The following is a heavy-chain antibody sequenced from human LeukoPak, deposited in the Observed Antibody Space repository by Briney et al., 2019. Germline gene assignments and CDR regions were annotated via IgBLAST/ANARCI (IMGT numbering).Heavy chain of an antibody. CDR3: ARAPRDRGYCGAASCFEYMDV. CDR1: GASFSSYY. J-gene: IGHJ6*03. Sequence: PSETLSLTCAVSGASFSSYYWSWLRQPPGKGLEWIAYIFYNGNTKYNPSLKGRVTISVDTSKTQFSLKVTSVTAADTAVYYCARAPRDRGYCGAASCFEYMDVWGRGTTVTISS. CDR2: IFYNGNT. V-gene: IGHV4-59*01. D-gene: IGHD2-15*01.